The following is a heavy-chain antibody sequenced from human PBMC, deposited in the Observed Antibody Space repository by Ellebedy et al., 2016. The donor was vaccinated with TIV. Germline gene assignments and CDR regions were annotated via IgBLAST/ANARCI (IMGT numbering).Heavy chain of an antibody. CDR2: INHSGST. CDR3: ARGSAGGWQKFDY. CDR1: GGSFSGYY. Sequence: SETLSLXCAVYGGSFSGYYWSWIRQPPGKGLEWIGEINHSGSTNYNPSLKSRVTISVDTSKNQFSLKLSSVTAADTAVYYCARGSAGGWQKFDYWGQGTLAAVSS. V-gene: IGHV4-34*01. D-gene: IGHD6-19*01. J-gene: IGHJ4*02.